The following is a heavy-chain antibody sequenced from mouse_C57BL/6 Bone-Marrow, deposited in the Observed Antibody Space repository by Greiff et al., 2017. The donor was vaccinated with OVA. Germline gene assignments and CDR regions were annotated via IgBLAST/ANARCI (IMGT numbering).Heavy chain of an antibody. CDR2: TFYSGIT. Sequence: EVQLKESGPSLVRPSQTLSLTCTVTGFSINSDCYWIWIRQFPGNKLEYIGYTFYSGITYYNPSLESRTYITRDTSKNQFSLKLSSVTTEDTATYYCARADSSYYAMDYWGQGTSVTVSS. CDR1: GFSINSDCY. V-gene: IGHV3-3*01. J-gene: IGHJ4*01. CDR3: ARADSSYYAMDY.